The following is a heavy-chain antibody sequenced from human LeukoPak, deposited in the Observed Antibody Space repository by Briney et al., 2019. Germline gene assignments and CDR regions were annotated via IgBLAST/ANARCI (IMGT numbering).Heavy chain of an antibody. CDR1: GFTFSSYA. Sequence: PGGSLRLSCAASGFTFSSYAMSWVRQAPGKGLEWVSAISGSGGSTYYADSVKGRFTISRDNSKNTLYLQMNSLRAKDTAVYYCAKGRSYIAAAGTTGDYWGQGTLVTVSS. J-gene: IGHJ4*02. V-gene: IGHV3-23*01. CDR2: ISGSGGST. D-gene: IGHD6-13*01. CDR3: AKGRSYIAAAGTTGDY.